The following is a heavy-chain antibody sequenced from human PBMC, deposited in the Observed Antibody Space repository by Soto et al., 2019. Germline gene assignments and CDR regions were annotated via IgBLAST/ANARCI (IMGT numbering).Heavy chain of an antibody. D-gene: IGHD3-3*01. CDR2: IWYDGSNK. Sequence: PGGSLRLSCAASGFTFSSYGMHWVRQAPGKGLEWVAVIWYDGSNKYYADSVKGRFTISRDNSKNTLYLQMNSLRAEDTAVYYCARALKDYDCWSGYYDYYYYGMHVWGQGTTVTVSS. V-gene: IGHV3-33*01. CDR1: GFTFSSYG. J-gene: IGHJ6*02. CDR3: ARALKDYDCWSGYYDYYYYGMHV.